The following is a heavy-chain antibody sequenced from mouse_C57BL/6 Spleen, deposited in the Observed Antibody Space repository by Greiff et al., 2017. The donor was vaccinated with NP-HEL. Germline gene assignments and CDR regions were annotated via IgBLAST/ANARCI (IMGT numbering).Heavy chain of an antibody. CDR3: ARGGPFHYEYVDY. CDR1: GFTFSSYT. J-gene: IGHJ4*01. V-gene: IGHV5-9*04. D-gene: IGHD2-4*01. Sequence: EVKLVESGGGLVKPGGSLKLSCAASGFTFSSYTMSWVRQTPEKRLEWVATISGGGGNTYYPDSVKGRFTISRDNAKNTLYLQMSSLRAEDTAVYNGARGGPFHYEYVDYWGQGASVTASS. CDR2: ISGGGGNT.